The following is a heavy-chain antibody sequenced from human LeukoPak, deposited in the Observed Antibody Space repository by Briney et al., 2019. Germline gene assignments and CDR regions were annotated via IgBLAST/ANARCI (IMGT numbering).Heavy chain of an antibody. J-gene: IGHJ6*02. V-gene: IGHV4-59*01. CDR3: ARDRSMVRGGYYYGMDV. D-gene: IGHD3-10*01. CDR1: GGSISSYY. CDR2: IYYSGST. Sequence: PSETLSLTCTVSGGSISSYYWSWIRQPPGKGLEWIGYIYYSGSTNYNPSLKSRGTISVDTSKNQFSLKLSSVTAADTAVYYCARDRSMVRGGYYYGMDVWGQGTTVTVSS.